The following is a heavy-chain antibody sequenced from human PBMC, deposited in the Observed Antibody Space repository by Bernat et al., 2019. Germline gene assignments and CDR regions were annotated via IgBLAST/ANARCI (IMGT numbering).Heavy chain of an antibody. V-gene: IGHV3-21*06. Sequence: EVQLVESGGGLVKPGGSLRLSCAVSGFTFSRYSMNWVRQAPGKGLEWVSSITSSSSHLDYADSVKGRFTISRDNAKNSLYLQMNSLRAEDTAVYYCAKGDDFWYFDYWGQGTLVTVSS. CDR1: GFTFSRYS. D-gene: IGHD3-3*01. J-gene: IGHJ4*02. CDR2: ITSSSSHL. CDR3: AKGDDFWYFDY.